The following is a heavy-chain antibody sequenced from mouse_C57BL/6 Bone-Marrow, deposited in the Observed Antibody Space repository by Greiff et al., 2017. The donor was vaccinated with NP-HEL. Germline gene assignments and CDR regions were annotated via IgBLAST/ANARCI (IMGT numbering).Heavy chain of an antibody. V-gene: IGHV5-17*01. CDR1: GFTFSDYG. D-gene: IGHD4-1*01. CDR2: ISSGSSTI. CDR3: ARPANWVYFDY. J-gene: IGHJ2*01. Sequence: EVQLVESGGGLVKPGGSLKLSCAASGFTFSDYGMHWVRQAPEKGLGWVAYISSGSSTIDYADTVKGRFTISRDNAKNTLFLQMPSLRSEYTAMYYCARPANWVYFDYWGQGTTLTVSS.